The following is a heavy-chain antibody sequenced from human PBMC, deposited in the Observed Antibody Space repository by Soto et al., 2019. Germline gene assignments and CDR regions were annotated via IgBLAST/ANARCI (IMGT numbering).Heavy chain of an antibody. CDR1: VFPFNNYA. CDR2: ISDDGSNK. CDR3: ARDRFASSWSYFDY. Sequence: GGSMRLSCEASVFPFNNYALHWVRQAPGKGLEWVAVISDDGSNKYYADSVKGRFTISRDNSKNTLYLQMNSLRAEDTAVYYCARDRFASSWSYFDYWGQGTPVTVSS. D-gene: IGHD6-13*01. V-gene: IGHV3-30-3*01. J-gene: IGHJ4*02.